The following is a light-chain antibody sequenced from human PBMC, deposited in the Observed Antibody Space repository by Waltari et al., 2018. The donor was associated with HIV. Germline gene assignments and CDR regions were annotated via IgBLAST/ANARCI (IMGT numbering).Light chain of an antibody. CDR2: GVN. CDR1: SSDVGCYNI. Sequence: QSALTHPPSAYGSPGQSVTISCPGTSSDVGCYNIVSWYQQQPGNAPKLMIYGVNKRPSGVPDRFSGSKSGNTASLTVSGLQAEDEAEYYCSSYAGSNNVVFGGGTKLTVL. CDR3: SSYAGSNNVV. J-gene: IGLJ2*01. V-gene: IGLV2-8*01.